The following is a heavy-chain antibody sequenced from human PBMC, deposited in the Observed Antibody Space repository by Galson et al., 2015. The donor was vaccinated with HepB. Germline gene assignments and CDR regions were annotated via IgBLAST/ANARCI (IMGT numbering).Heavy chain of an antibody. CDR1: GYSFTSYW. CDR2: IDPSDSYT. J-gene: IGHJ4*02. Sequence: QSGAEVKKPGESLRISCKGSGYSFTSYWISWVRQMPGKGLEWMGRIDPSDSYTNYSPSFQGHVTISADKSISTAYLQWSSLKASDTAMYYCASKTDYYDSSVGEDYWGQGTLVTVSS. CDR3: ASKTDYYDSSVGEDY. V-gene: IGHV5-10-1*01. D-gene: IGHD3-22*01.